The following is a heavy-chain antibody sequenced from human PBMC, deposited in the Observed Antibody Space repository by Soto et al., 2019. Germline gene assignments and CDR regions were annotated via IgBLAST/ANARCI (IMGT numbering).Heavy chain of an antibody. V-gene: IGHV3-21*01. CDR2: ISSSRSYI. J-gene: IGHJ6*02. CDR1: GFTFSSYS. Sequence: GGSLRLSCAASGFTFSSYSMNWVRQAPGKGLEWVSSISSSRSYIYNADSVKGRFTISRDNLKNSLYLQMDSLRADDTAVYYCARGVGWEVSPRYYGLDVWGQGTTVTVSS. CDR3: ARGVGWEVSPRYYGLDV. D-gene: IGHD1-26*01.